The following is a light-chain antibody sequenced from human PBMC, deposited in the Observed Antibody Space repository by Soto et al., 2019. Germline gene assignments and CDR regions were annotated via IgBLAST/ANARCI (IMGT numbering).Light chain of an antibody. J-gene: IGKJ5*01. V-gene: IGKV1-39*01. CDR1: QSISSY. Sequence: DIQMTQSPSSLSASVGDRVTITCRASQSISSYLNWYQQKPGKAPKLLIYAASSLQSGVPSRFSGSGSGTDFTLTISSLQPEDFATCYCQQSYSTPPITLGQGTRLEIK. CDR2: AAS. CDR3: QQSYSTPPIT.